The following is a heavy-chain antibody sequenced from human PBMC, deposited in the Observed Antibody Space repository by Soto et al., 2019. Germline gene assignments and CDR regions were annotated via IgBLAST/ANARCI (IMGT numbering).Heavy chain of an antibody. CDR3: AREGGDYSNYYFDY. J-gene: IGHJ4*02. CDR1: GYTFTSYY. V-gene: IGHV1-46*01. D-gene: IGHD4-4*01. Sequence: ASVKVSCKASGYTFTSYYMHWVRQAPGQGLEWMGIINPSGGSTSYAQKLQGRVTMTTDTSTSTAYMELRSLRSDDTAVYYCAREGGDYSNYYFDYWGQGTLVTVSS. CDR2: INPSGGST.